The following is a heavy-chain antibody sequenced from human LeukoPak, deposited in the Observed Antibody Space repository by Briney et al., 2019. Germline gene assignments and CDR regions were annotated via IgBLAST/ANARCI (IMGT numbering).Heavy chain of an antibody. D-gene: IGHD3-10*01. Sequence: PGGSLRLSCAASGFTFSSNYMSWVRQAPGKGLEWVSVIYSGGSTYYSDSVKGRFTISRDNSKNTLYLQMNSLRAEDTAVYYCARDFRRYYGSGSYFRYFDYWGQGTLVTVSS. J-gene: IGHJ4*02. CDR2: IYSGGST. CDR3: ARDFRRYYGSGSYFRYFDY. CDR1: GFTFSSNY. V-gene: IGHV3-53*01.